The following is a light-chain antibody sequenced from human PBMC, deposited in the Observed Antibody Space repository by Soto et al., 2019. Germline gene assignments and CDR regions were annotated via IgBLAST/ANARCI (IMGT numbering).Light chain of an antibody. CDR1: SSDSGGYND. Sequence: QSVLTQPSSVSESPAQSITSACTGTSSDSGGYNDISWYQQHPGQVPKLINFEVTTRPSLISERCCGSNAGNTAFMTISGLKADDSADYYCSLFTSGTTLYVFGTGTKATVL. CDR3: SLFTSGTTLYV. V-gene: IGLV2-14*01. J-gene: IGLJ1*01. CDR2: EVT.